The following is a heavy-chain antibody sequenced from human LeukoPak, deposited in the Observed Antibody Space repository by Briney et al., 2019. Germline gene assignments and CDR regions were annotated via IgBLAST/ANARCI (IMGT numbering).Heavy chain of an antibody. J-gene: IGHJ4*02. CDR2: IYYSGST. CDR1: GGSISSYY. D-gene: IGHD5-18*01. CDR3: ARLHDGYRYGADY. Sequence: KPSETLSLTCTVSGGSISSYYWSWIRQPPGKGLEWIGYIYYSGSTNYNPSLKSRATISVDTSKNQFSLKLSPVTAADTAVYYCARLHDGYRYGADYWGQGTLVTAS. V-gene: IGHV4-59*08.